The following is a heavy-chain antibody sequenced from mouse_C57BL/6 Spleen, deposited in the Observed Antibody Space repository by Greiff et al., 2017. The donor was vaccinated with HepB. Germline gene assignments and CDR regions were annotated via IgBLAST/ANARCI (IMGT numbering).Heavy chain of an antibody. CDR1: GYTFTSYW. CDR3: ARGAIYYGLDY. V-gene: IGHV1-52*01. Sequence: QVQLQQPGAELVRPGSSVKLSCKASGYTFTSYWMHWVKQRPIQGLEWIGNIDPSDSETHYNQKFKDKATLTVDKSSSTAYMQLSSLTSEDSAVYYCARGAIYYGLDYWGQGTTLTVSS. J-gene: IGHJ2*01. D-gene: IGHD2-1*01. CDR2: IDPSDSET.